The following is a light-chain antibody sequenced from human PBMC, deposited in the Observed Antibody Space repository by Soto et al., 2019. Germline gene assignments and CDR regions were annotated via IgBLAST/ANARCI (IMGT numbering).Light chain of an antibody. CDR3: QNRSTWIGT. V-gene: IGKV3-11*01. J-gene: IGKJ3*01. CDR1: QSVSSF. Sequence: EIVLTQSPATLSLSPGERATLSCRASQSVSSFLACYQQKSGQTPRLLIYDASNRASGITSRFSGSGTGTGFTLTISNLEPEDFDVYYCQNRSTWIGTFGPGTKVDIK. CDR2: DAS.